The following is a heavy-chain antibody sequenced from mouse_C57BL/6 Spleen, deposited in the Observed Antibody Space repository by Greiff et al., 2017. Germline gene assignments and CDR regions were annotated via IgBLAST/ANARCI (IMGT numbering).Heavy chain of an antibody. J-gene: IGHJ3*01. CDR2: FYPGSGSL. D-gene: IGHD1-1*01. V-gene: IGHV1-62-2*01. Sequence: QVQLQQSGAELVKPGASVKLSCKASGYTFTEYTIHWVKQRSGQGLEWIGWFYPGSGSLKYNEKFKDKATLTADKSSSTVYMELSRLTSEDSAVYFCARDGEKDGSSYVAWFAYWGQGTLVTVSA. CDR3: ARDGEKDGSSYVAWFAY. CDR1: GYTFTEYT.